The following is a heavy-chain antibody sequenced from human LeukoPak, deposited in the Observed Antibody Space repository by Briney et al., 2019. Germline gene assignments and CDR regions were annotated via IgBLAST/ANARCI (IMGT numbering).Heavy chain of an antibody. J-gene: IGHJ4*02. CDR2: INQSGNS. CDR1: GGSLSGSY. Sequence: SETLSLTCAVNGGSLSGSYWSWLRQSPEKGLEWIGEINQSGNSNYNPSLKSRVTILVDTSKNQFSLNLSSVTAADTAVYYCARFSPRAMGNYLDFWGQGTLVTVSS. D-gene: IGHD7-27*01. CDR3: ARFSPRAMGNYLDF. V-gene: IGHV4-34*01.